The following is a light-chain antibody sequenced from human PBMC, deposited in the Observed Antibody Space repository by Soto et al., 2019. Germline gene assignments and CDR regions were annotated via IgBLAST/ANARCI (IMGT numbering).Light chain of an antibody. Sequence: EIVMTQSPATLAVSGGERATIACRASQSVSSYLSWYHQKPGQAPKLLIYGASTRATGIPSRFSGSVSGTEFTLTIHSLQSEDFAVYYCQQYNNWPRTFGQGTKVDI. CDR1: QSVSSY. CDR3: QQYNNWPRT. J-gene: IGKJ1*01. V-gene: IGKV3-15*01. CDR2: GAS.